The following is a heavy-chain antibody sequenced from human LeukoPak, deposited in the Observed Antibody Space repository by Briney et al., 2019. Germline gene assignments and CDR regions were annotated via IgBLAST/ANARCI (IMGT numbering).Heavy chain of an antibody. J-gene: IGHJ6*04. D-gene: IGHD2-15*01. CDR2: IYYSGST. Sequence: SETLSLTCTVSGGSISSYYWSWIRQPPGKGLEWIGYIYYSGSTNYNPSLKSRVTISVDTSKNQSSLKLSSVTAADTAVYYCARGPSHCSGGSCHPMDVWGKGTTVTVSS. CDR1: GGSISSYY. V-gene: IGHV4-59*01. CDR3: ARGPSHCSGGSCHPMDV.